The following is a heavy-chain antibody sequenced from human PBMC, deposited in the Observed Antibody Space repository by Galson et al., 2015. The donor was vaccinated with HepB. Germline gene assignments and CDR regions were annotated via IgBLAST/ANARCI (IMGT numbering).Heavy chain of an antibody. Sequence: SVKVSCKVSGYTLTELSMHWVRQAPGKGLEWMGGFDPKDGETIYAQKFQGRVTMTEDTSTDTAYMELSSLRSEDTAVYYCATGGAVVTMYYFDYWGQGTLVTVSS. CDR2: FDPKDGET. D-gene: IGHD4-23*01. CDR1: GYTLTELS. J-gene: IGHJ4*02. CDR3: ATGGAVVTMYYFDY. V-gene: IGHV1-24*01.